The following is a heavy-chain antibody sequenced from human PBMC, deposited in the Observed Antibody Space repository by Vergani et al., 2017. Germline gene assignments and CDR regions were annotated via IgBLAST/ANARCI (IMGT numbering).Heavy chain of an antibody. J-gene: IGHJ4*02. V-gene: IGHV3-48*02. CDR3: ARDGVLLWFGELLSTPFDY. D-gene: IGHD3-10*01. CDR2: ISSSSSTI. Sequence: EVQLVESGGGLVQPGGSLRLSCAASGFTFSSYSMNWVRQAPGKGLEWVSYISSSSSTIYYADSVKGRFTISRDNAKNSLYLQMNSLRDEDTAVYYCARDGVLLWFGELLSTPFDYWGQGPLVTVSS. CDR1: GFTFSSYS.